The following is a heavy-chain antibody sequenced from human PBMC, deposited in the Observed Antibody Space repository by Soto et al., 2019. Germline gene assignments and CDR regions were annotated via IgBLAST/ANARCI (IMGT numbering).Heavy chain of an antibody. J-gene: IGHJ6*02. CDR3: VKGFQWLVLFGADPFGMDV. V-gene: IGHV3-64D*08. CDR2: ISSNGGST. D-gene: IGHD6-19*01. CDR1: GFTFSSYA. Sequence: GGSLRLSCSASGFTFSSYAMHWVRQAPGKGLEYVSAISSNGGSTYYADSVKGRFTISRDNSKNTLYLQMSSLRAEDTAVYYCVKGFQWLVLFGADPFGMDVWGQGTTVTVSS.